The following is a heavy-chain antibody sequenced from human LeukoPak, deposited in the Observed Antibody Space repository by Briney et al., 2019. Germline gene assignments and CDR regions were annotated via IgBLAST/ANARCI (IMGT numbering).Heavy chain of an antibody. CDR3: ARSYCSGGSCYRFDY. J-gene: IGHJ4*02. V-gene: IGHV1-2*02. D-gene: IGHD2-15*01. CDR1: GYTFTGYY. Sequence: ASVKVSCKASGYTFTGYYMHWVRQAPGQGLEWMGWLNPYSGGTNYAQKFQGRVTMTRDTSISTAYMELSRLRSDDTAVYYCARSYCSGGSCYRFDYWGQGTLVTVSS. CDR2: LNPYSGGT.